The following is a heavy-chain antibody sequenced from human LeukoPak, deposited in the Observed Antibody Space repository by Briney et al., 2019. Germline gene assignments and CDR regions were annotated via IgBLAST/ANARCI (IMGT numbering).Heavy chain of an antibody. CDR3: ARDALAGLRPTDNWFDP. CDR1: GYTFSSDG. CDR2: ISSYNGNT. J-gene: IGHJ5*02. Sequence: GASVKVSCKASGYTFSSDGISWVRQAPGQGLEWMGWISSYNGNTNYAQKFQGRVTMTRDTSISTAYMELSRLRSDDTAVYYCARDALAGLRPTDNWFDPWGQGTLVTVSS. D-gene: IGHD6-19*01. V-gene: IGHV1-18*01.